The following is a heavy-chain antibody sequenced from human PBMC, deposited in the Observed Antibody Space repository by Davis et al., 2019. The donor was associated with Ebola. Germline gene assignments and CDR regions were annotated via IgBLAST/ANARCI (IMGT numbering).Heavy chain of an antibody. CDR3: ARHVVGRVAGGSIDH. V-gene: IGHV4-39*01. Sequence: SETLSLTCTVSGGSISSSSYYWGWIRQPPGKGLEWIGSIHYSGSTYYNPSLKSRVSISVDTSKNHFTLKLGSVTAADTAVYYCARHVVGRVAGGSIDHWGQGTLVTVSS. D-gene: IGHD5-24*01. CDR1: GGSISSSSYY. CDR2: IHYSGST. J-gene: IGHJ4*02.